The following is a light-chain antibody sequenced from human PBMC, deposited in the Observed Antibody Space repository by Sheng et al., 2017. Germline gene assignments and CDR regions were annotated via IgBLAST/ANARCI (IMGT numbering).Light chain of an antibody. Sequence: EIVLTQSPGTLSLSPGERATLSCRASQSFSSSYLTWYQQKPGQAPRLLIYGASVRATGIPDRFSGSGSGTDFTLTIDRMEPEDFAVYYCQQYGSSLPWTFGQGTKVEIK. CDR1: QSFSSSY. CDR2: GAS. J-gene: IGKJ1*01. V-gene: IGKV3-20*01. CDR3: QQYGSSLPWT.